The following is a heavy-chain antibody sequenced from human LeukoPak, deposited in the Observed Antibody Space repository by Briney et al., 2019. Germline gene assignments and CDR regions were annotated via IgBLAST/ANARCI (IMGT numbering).Heavy chain of an antibody. J-gene: IGHJ4*02. CDR1: GFTISSYG. Sequence: PGGSLRLSCAASGFTISSYGMHWVRRAPGKGLEWVAIISYDGSNKYYADSVKGRFTISRDNSKNTLYLQMNSLRAEDTAVYYCAKDHYSSGWYFDYWGQGTLVTVSS. D-gene: IGHD6-19*01. CDR2: ISYDGSNK. CDR3: AKDHYSSGWYFDY. V-gene: IGHV3-30*18.